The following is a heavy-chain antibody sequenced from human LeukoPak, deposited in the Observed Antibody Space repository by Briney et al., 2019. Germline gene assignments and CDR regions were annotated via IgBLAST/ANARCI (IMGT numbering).Heavy chain of an antibody. V-gene: IGHV4-30-4*01. Sequence: SQTLSLTCTVSGGSISSSNDYWSWIRQPPGKGLEWIGYISYSGSTHYNPALKSRLSISGDRSKNQFSLKLTSVTAADTAVYYCVRGGEAYYYVDWGQGTLVTVSP. CDR1: GGSISSSNDY. J-gene: IGHJ4*02. CDR3: VRGGEAYYYVD. CDR2: ISYSGST. D-gene: IGHD5-24*01.